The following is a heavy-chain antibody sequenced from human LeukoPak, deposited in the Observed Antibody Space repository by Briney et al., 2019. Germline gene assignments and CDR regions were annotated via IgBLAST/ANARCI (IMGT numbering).Heavy chain of an antibody. V-gene: IGHV3-30*04. CDR3: AREGPHEDYFDY. J-gene: IGHJ4*02. CDR1: GFTFSSYA. CDR2: ISYDGGNK. Sequence: PGGSLRLSCAASGFTFSSYAMHWVRQAPGKGLEWVAVISYDGGNKYYADSVKGRFTISRDNSKNTVYLQMNSLRTEDTAVYYCAREGPHEDYFDYWGQGTLVTVSS.